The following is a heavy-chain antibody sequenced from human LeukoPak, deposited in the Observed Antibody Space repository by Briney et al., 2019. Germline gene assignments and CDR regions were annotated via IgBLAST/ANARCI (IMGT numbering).Heavy chain of an antibody. V-gene: IGHV1-46*01. CDR2: INPSGGAT. D-gene: IGHD3-10*01. J-gene: IGHJ6*02. Sequence: GASVKVSCKAPGYTFTSYYMHWVRQAPGQGLEWMGIINPSGGATSYAQKFQGRVAMIGDTSTSTVYMQMSSLRIDDTAVYYCAGRSDLGSGSHYPYYYLMDVWGQGTTVTVSS. CDR1: GYTFTSYY. CDR3: AGRSDLGSGSHYPYYYLMDV.